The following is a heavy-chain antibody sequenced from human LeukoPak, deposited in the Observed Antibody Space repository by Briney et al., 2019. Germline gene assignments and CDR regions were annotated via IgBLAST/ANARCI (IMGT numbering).Heavy chain of an antibody. Sequence: PAETLSLTCTVSGGSISSYYWSWIRQPPGKGLEWIAYISDIRSINYNPSLKSRVTISLDTSKNQFSLKLSSVPAADTAVYYCAGHHPRNTVDFWGQGTLVTVSS. J-gene: IGHJ4*02. V-gene: IGHV4-59*08. CDR3: AGHHPRNTVDF. D-gene: IGHD2/OR15-2a*01. CDR2: ISDIRSI. CDR1: GGSISSYY.